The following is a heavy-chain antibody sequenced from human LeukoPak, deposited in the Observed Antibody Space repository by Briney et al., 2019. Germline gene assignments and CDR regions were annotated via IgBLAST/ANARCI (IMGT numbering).Heavy chain of an antibody. CDR3: GRVTTGTVDH. Sequence: SETLSLTCTVSGGSISSGSYYWSWIRQPAGKGLEWIGRIYTSGSTNYNPSLKSRVTISVDMSKSQFSLKLNSVTAADTAVYYCGRVTTGTVDHWGQGTLVTVSS. V-gene: IGHV4-61*02. J-gene: IGHJ4*02. CDR1: GGSISSGSYY. D-gene: IGHD1-1*01. CDR2: IYTSGST.